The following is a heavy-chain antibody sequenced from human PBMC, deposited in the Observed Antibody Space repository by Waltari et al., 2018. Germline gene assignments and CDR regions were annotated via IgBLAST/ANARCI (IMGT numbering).Heavy chain of an antibody. D-gene: IGHD1-20*01. V-gene: IGHV3-30*02. J-gene: IGHJ4*02. Sequence: QVQLVESGGGVVQPGGSLRLSCAASGFTFSSYGMPWVHQAPGTGLEWVAFIRYDGSNKYYADSVKGRFTISRDNSKNTLYLQMNSLRAEDTAVYYCAKDRDNWNALDYWGQGTLVTVSS. CDR1: GFTFSSYG. CDR2: IRYDGSNK. CDR3: AKDRDNWNALDY.